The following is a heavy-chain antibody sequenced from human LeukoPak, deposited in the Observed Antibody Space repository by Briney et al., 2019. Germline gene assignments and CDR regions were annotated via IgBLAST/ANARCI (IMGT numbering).Heavy chain of an antibody. V-gene: IGHV3-7*01. J-gene: IGHJ6*03. D-gene: IGHD1-1*01. CDR1: GFKFGDFW. CDR2: IKEDGSEK. CDR3: ANNPAGYFHMDV. Sequence: GGSLRLSCAASGFKFGDFWMAWVRQTPGKGLEWVADIKEDGSEKYYVDSVKGRFTISRDNNKNSLYLQMNSLSAEDTAVYFCANNPAGYFHMDVWGKGTTVTVSS.